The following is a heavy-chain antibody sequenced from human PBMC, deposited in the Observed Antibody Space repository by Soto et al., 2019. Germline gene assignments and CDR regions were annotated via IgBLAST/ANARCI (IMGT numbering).Heavy chain of an antibody. J-gene: IGHJ3*02. CDR3: ARAGVGQDCSPRGSGAFDI. CDR2: INWNGGST. Sequence: EVQLVESGGGVVRPGGSLRLSCAASGFTFDDYGMSWVRQAPGKGLEWVSGINWNGGSTGYADSVKGRFTISRENAKNTLELQLNSLGAHDTALEHCARAGVGQDCSPRGSGAFDIWGQGTMVTVSS. V-gene: IGHV3-20*01. CDR1: GFTFDDYG. D-gene: IGHD2-15*01.